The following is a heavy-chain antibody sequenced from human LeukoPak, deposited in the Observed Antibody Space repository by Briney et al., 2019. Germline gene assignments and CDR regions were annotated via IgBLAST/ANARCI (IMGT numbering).Heavy chain of an antibody. CDR2: INHSGSA. Sequence: SETLSLTCAVSGGSFSGYYWTWIRQPPGKGLEWIGEINHSGSANYNPSPKSRVTISLDTSKNQFSLKLTSVTAADTAVYYCARGQGTVTTHWGQGTLVTVSS. V-gene: IGHV4-34*01. CDR3: ARGQGTVTTH. D-gene: IGHD4-17*01. J-gene: IGHJ4*02. CDR1: GGSFSGYY.